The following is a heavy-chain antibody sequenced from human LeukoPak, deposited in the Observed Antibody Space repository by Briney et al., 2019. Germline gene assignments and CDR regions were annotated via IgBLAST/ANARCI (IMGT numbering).Heavy chain of an antibody. V-gene: IGHV4-34*01. CDR3: ARGRGGYSSSSYYYYYYYMDV. Sequence: SETLSLTCAVYGGSFSGYYWSWIRQPPGKGLEWIGEINHSGSTNYNPSLKSRVTISVDTSKNQFSLKLSSVTAADTAVYYCARGRGGYSSSSYYYYYYYMDVWGKGTTVTVSS. J-gene: IGHJ6*03. CDR2: INHSGST. CDR1: GGSFSGYY. D-gene: IGHD6-6*01.